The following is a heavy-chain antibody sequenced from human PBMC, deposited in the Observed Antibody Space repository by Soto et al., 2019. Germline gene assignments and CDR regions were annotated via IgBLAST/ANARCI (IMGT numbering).Heavy chain of an antibody. CDR1: GASISYGGFS. CDR3: VRGGGYDPFDY. V-gene: IGHV4-30-2*06. J-gene: IGHJ4*02. CDR2: ISHLENT. D-gene: IGHD5-12*01. Sequence: PSETLSLTCTVSGASISYGGFSWSWIRQSPGKGLEWIGYISHLENTYFHPSFKSRLTMPIDRSRNQFSLNLSSVTAADRAVYYCVRGGGYDPFDYWGQGVLVTVSS.